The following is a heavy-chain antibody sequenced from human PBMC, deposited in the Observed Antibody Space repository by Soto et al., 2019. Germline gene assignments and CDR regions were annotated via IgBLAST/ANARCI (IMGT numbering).Heavy chain of an antibody. CDR1: GFTFSGSA. CDR2: IRSKANNYAT. D-gene: IGHD4-17*01. V-gene: IGHV3-73*01. J-gene: IGHJ4*02. Sequence: EVQLVESGGGLVQPGESLKLSCAVSGFTFSGSAMHWVRQASGKGLEWVGRIRSKANNYATAYAALVKGRFTISRDDSKNTAYLQMNSLKSEDTAVYYCTRGYGDYVRDYWGQGTLVTVSS. CDR3: TRGYGDYVRDY.